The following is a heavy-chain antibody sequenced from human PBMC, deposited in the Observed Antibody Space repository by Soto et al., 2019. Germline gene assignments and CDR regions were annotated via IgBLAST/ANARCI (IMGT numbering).Heavy chain of an antibody. D-gene: IGHD6-13*01. CDR1: GYTFSSYG. CDR2: ISLYSDGT. J-gene: IGHJ4*02. CDR3: SCENAAAASPSLDY. Sequence: ASVKVSCKTSGYTFSSYGITWVRQAPGQPLEWLGWISLYSDGTNYAQKFQGRVSMTTDTSTTAAYMELRSLKSDDTAVYYCSCENAAAASPSLDYWGQGILVSVSS. V-gene: IGHV1-18*01.